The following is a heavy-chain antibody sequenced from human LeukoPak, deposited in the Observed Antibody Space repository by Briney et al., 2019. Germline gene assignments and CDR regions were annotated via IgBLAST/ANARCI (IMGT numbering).Heavy chain of an antibody. Sequence: GGSLRLSCAASGFTFSTSGFNWVRQAPGKGLEWVSSISHSSIYISYADSVKGRFTISRDSARNSVYLQMDSLRVEDTAVYYCARGYYYDSSVAYWGQGTLVTVSS. D-gene: IGHD3-22*01. CDR3: ARGYYYDSSVAY. J-gene: IGHJ4*02. CDR2: ISHSSIYI. CDR1: GFTFSTSG. V-gene: IGHV3-21*01.